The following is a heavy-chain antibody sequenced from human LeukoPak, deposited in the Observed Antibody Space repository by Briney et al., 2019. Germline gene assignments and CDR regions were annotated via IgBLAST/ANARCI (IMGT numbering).Heavy chain of an antibody. CDR1: GFTFSNYW. D-gene: IGHD4-23*01. V-gene: IGHV3-7*01. J-gene: IGHJ4*02. Sequence: GGSLRLSCAASGFTFSNYWMSWVRQAPGKGLEWVANIRQRGSDKYYVDSVKGRFTISRDNAENSLYLQVNSLRAEDTAVYYCARGRYGGNSYYFDYWGQGALVTVSS. CDR3: ARGRYGGNSYYFDY. CDR2: IRQRGSDK.